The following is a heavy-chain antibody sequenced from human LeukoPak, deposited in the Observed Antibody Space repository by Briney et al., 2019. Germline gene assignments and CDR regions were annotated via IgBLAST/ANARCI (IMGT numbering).Heavy chain of an antibody. V-gene: IGHV4-59*12. D-gene: IGHD3-10*01. Sequence: SETLSLTCTVSGGSISSYYRSWIRQPPGKGLEWIGSIYYSGSTYYNPSLKSRVTISVDTSKNQFSLKLSSVTAADTAVYYCARGYYYGSGSYYNDYWGQGTLVTVSS. CDR2: IYYSGST. CDR1: GGSISSYY. CDR3: ARGYYYGSGSYYNDY. J-gene: IGHJ4*02.